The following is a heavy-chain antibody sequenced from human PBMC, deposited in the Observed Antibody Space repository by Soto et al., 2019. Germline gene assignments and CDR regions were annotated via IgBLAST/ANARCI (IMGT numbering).Heavy chain of an antibody. CDR2: INYSGST. D-gene: IGHD3-22*01. Sequence: TLSLTCTVSGGSINSGGYSWSWIRQHPGKGLEWIGYINYSGSTNYNPSLKSRVIISRDTSKNHLSLNLSSVTAADTAIYYCARNYYNSNVYGYWGQGTLVTVSS. V-gene: IGHV4-31*03. CDR3: ARNYYNSNVYGY. J-gene: IGHJ4*02. CDR1: GGSINSGGYS.